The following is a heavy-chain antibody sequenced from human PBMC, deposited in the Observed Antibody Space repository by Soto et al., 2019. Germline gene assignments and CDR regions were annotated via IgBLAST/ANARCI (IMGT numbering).Heavy chain of an antibody. CDR2: IGSGGSFI. D-gene: IGHD3-22*01. CDR3: VRLYDSSGYYYFDY. Sequence: LRLSFVASGFTFSRYSMNWVRQAPGRGLEWVSSIGSGGSFIYYADSLRGRFTISRDNAKNSLYLQMSRLRAEDTAVYYCVRLYDSSGYYYFDYWGQGTPVTVSS. V-gene: IGHV3-21*01. CDR1: GFTFSRYS. J-gene: IGHJ4*02.